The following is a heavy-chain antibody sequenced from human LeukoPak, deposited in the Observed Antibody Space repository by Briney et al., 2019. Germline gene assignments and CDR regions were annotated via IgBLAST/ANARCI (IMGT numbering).Heavy chain of an antibody. V-gene: IGHV3-53*01. CDR2: IYSGGGT. Sequence: GGSLRLSCAASGFTVSSNYMTWVRQAPGKGLEWVSVIYSGGGTYYADSVKGRFTISRDSFKNTLYLQMNSLRAEDTAVYYCAKWRRGGWSLDYWGQGTLVAVSS. CDR3: AKWRRGGWSLDY. D-gene: IGHD6-19*01. J-gene: IGHJ4*02. CDR1: GFTVSSNY.